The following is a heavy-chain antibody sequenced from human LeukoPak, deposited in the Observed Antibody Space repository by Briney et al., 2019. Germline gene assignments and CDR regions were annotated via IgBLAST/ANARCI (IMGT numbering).Heavy chain of an antibody. Sequence: PSETLSLTCTVSGGSISGDIYSWSWIRQPAGKGLEWIGRIYTSGNTNYNPSLKSRVTMSVDTSKNQFSLKLSSVTAADTAVYYCARDEGTVSSDWGQGTLVTVSS. CDR1: GGSISGDIYS. CDR2: IYTSGNT. J-gene: IGHJ4*02. CDR3: ARDEGTVSSD. D-gene: IGHD4-11*01. V-gene: IGHV4-61*02.